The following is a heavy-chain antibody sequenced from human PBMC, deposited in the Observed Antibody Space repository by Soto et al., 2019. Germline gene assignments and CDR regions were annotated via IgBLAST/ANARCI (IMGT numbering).Heavy chain of an antibody. CDR1: GGSISSCGYY. Sequence: SETLSLTCTVSGGSISSCGYYWSWIRRHPGKGLEWIGYIYYSGSTYYNPSLKSRVTISVDTSKNQFSLKLSSVTAADTAVYYCARVNARHVVAGTYFDYWGQGTLVT. D-gene: IGHD6-19*01. J-gene: IGHJ4*02. CDR2: IYYSGST. CDR3: ARVNARHVVAGTYFDY. V-gene: IGHV4-31*03.